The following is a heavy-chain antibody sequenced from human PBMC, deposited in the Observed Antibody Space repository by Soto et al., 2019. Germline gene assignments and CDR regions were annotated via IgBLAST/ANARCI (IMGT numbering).Heavy chain of an antibody. V-gene: IGHV1-69*12. CDR1: GGTFSSYA. D-gene: IGHD3-22*01. CDR3: ARDRGPSSGYYPYWFDP. J-gene: IGHJ5*02. CDR2: IIPIFGTA. Sequence: QVQLVQSGAEVKKPGSSVKVSCKASGGTFSSYAITWVRQAHGQGLEWMGGIIPIFGTANYAQKFQARVTITADASTSTAYMELSSLRSEDTAVYYCARDRGPSSGYYPYWFDPWGQGTLVTVSS.